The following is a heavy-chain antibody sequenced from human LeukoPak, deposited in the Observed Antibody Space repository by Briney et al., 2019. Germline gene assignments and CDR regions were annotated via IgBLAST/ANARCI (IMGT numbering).Heavy chain of an antibody. CDR1: GFTFSSYE. CDR3: ARCSGYYANELDY. D-gene: IGHD3-22*01. CDR2: IYYSGST. Sequence: PGGSLRLSCAASGFTFSSYEMNWVRQAPGKGLEWIGSIYYSGSTYYNPSLKSRVTISVDTSKNQFSLKLSSVTAADTAVYYCARCSGYYANELDYWGQGTLVTVSS. V-gene: IGHV4-59*05. J-gene: IGHJ4*02.